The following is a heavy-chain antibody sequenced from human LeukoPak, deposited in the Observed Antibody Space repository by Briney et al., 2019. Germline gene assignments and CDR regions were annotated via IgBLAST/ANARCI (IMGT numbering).Heavy chain of an antibody. J-gene: IGHJ4*02. D-gene: IGHD4-17*01. CDR2: IIPILGIA. Sequence: GASVKVSCTASGGTFSSYAISWVRQAPGQGLEWMGRIIPILGIANYAQKFQGRVTITADKSTSTAYMVLSSLRSEDTAVYYCARDIAVTTRTYFDYWGQGTLVTVSS. V-gene: IGHV1-69*04. CDR1: GGTFSSYA. CDR3: ARDIAVTTRTYFDY.